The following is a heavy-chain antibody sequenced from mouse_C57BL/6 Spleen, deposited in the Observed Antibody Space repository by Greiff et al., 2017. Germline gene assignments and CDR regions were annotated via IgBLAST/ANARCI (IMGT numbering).Heavy chain of an antibody. CDR2: IYPGDGDT. CDR3: ARDGYGY. Sequence: QVQLQQSGADLVKPGASVKISCKASGYAFSSYWMNWVNQRPGKGLEWIGQIYPGDGDTNYNGKLKGKATLTADESYSPAYMQLSSQTAEDAAVYFCARDGYGYWGQGTTLTVSS. D-gene: IGHD2-2*01. V-gene: IGHV1-80*01. CDR1: GYAFSSYW. J-gene: IGHJ2*01.